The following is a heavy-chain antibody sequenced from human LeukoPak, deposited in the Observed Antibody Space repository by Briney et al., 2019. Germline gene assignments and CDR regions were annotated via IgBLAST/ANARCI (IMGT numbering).Heavy chain of an antibody. CDR3: AKETYGDYRGGTFDY. CDR2: ISYDGGNK. D-gene: IGHD4-17*01. V-gene: IGHV3-30*18. CDR1: GFTFSSYG. Sequence: GGSLRLSCAASGFTFSSYGMHWVRQAPGKGPEWVAVISYDGGNKYYADSVKGRFTISRDNSKNTLYLQMNSLRAEDTAVYYCAKETYGDYRGGTFDYWGQGTLVTVSS. J-gene: IGHJ4*02.